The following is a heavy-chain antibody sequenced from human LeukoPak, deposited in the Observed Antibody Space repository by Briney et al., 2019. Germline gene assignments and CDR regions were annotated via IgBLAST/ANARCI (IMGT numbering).Heavy chain of an antibody. D-gene: IGHD3-22*01. Sequence: GGSLRLSCAASGFTFSDYYMSWIRQAPGKGLEWASYISSSGSTIYYADSVKGRFTISRDNAKNSLYLQMNSLRAEDTAVYYCAREGYYYDCRHAGTSVYFDYWGQGTLVTVSS. V-gene: IGHV3-11*01. CDR2: ISSSGSTI. J-gene: IGHJ4*02. CDR1: GFTFSDYY. CDR3: AREGYYYDCRHAGTSVYFDY.